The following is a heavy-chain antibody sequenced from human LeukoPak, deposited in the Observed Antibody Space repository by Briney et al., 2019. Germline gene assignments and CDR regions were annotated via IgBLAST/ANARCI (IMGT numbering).Heavy chain of an antibody. J-gene: IGHJ4*02. CDR2: MSPNSGNT. Sequence: ASVKVSCKASGYTFTSYDINWVRQATGQGLEWMGWMSPNSGNTGYAQKFQGRVTMTRNTAISTAYMELSSLRSEDTAVYFCVRTPPNWGADYWGQGTLVTVSS. D-gene: IGHD7-27*01. CDR3: VRTPPNWGADY. CDR1: GYTFTSYD. V-gene: IGHV1-8*01.